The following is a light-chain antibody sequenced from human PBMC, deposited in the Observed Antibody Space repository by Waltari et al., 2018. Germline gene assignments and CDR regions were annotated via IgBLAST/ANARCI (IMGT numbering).Light chain of an antibody. CDR2: EVS. Sequence: QSALTQPASVSGSPGQSITISCTGTSSHVGRYNLVSWYQQNPGKAPKPMIYEVSKRTSGVSNRFSGSKSGNTASLTISGLQAEDEADYYCCSYAGSSTFVFGGGTKLTVL. J-gene: IGLJ2*01. CDR1: SSHVGRYNL. CDR3: CSYAGSSTFV. V-gene: IGLV2-23*02.